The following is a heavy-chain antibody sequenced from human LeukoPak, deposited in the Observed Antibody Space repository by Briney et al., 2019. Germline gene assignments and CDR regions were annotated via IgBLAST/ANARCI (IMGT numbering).Heavy chain of an antibody. CDR1: GFTFSSYS. CDR3: ARDDATYYYDSSGYAPAFDI. CDR2: ISSSSSYI. D-gene: IGHD3-22*01. V-gene: IGHV3-21*01. J-gene: IGHJ3*02. Sequence: PGGSLRLSCAASGFTFSSYSMNWVRQAPGKGLEWVSSISSSSSYIYYADSVQGRFTISRDNAKNSLYLQMNSLRAEDTAVYYCARDDATYYYDSSGYAPAFDIWGQGTMVTVSS.